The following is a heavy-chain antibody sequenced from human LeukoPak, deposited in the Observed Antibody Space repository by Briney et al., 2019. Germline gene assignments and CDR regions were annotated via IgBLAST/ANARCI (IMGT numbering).Heavy chain of an antibody. V-gene: IGHV3-21*06. CDR3: ARISLLGLVPAVGFNDY. D-gene: IGHD1-26*01. CDR2: ISSSSSYI. J-gene: IGHJ4*02. CDR1: GFTFSDYN. Sequence: PGGSLRLSCTASGFTFSDYNLNWVRQAPGKGLEWVSSISSSSSYIYYAESVKGRFTVSRDNAKNSVYLQLSSLRAEDTAVYYCARISLLGLVPAVGFNDYWGQGTSVTVSS.